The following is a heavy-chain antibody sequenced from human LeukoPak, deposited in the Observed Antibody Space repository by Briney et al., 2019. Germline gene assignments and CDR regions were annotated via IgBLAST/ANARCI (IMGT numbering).Heavy chain of an antibody. D-gene: IGHD2-2*01. CDR2: ISYDGSNK. J-gene: IGHJ6*03. Sequence: GGSLRLSCAASGFTFSSYGMHWVRQAPGKGLEWVAIISYDGSNKYYADSVKGRFTISRDNSKNTLYLQMNSLRAEDTALYYCAKGTSWINPYYYMDVWGTGTTVTVSS. CDR1: GFTFSSYG. CDR3: AKGTSWINPYYYMDV. V-gene: IGHV3-30*18.